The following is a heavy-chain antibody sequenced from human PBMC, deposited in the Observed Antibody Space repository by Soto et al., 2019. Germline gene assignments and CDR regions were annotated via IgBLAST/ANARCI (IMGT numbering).Heavy chain of an antibody. CDR2: INAGNGNT. CDR3: AREIIAAQGAFREFDD. V-gene: IGHV1-3*01. Sequence: ASVKVSCKASGYTFTSYAMHWVRQAPGQRLEWMGWINAGNGNTKYSQKFQGRVTITRDTSASTAYMELSSLRSEDTAVYYCAREIIAAQGAFREFDDWGQGTLVTVSS. D-gene: IGHD6-6*01. J-gene: IGHJ4*02. CDR1: GYTFTSYA.